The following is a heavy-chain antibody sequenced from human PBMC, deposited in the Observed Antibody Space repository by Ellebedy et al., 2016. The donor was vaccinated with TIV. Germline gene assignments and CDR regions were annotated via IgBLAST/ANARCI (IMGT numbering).Heavy chain of an antibody. CDR1: GFTXXRYA. V-gene: IGHV3-23*01. CDR3: ENRRRGGDGYWVFDF. CDR2: IVVSGGSR. D-gene: IGHD5-18*01. Sequence: PGGSLRLSCAASGFTXXRYAXXWVPXXPGKGLEWVSGIVVSGGSRYADSVKGRFTISRDNSKSTLDLQMSSLRAEDTAVYYCENRRRGGDGYWVFDFWGQGTLVTVST. J-gene: IGHJ4*02.